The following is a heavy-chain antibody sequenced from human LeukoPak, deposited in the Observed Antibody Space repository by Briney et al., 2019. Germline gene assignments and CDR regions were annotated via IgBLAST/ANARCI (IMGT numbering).Heavy chain of an antibody. J-gene: IGHJ4*02. D-gene: IGHD2-2*01. CDR1: GGSLSNDY. CDR3: AKFTYPDIVVVPAAKIFDY. Sequence: SETLSLTCTVSGGSLSNDYWSWIRQPPGRGLEWVGYIFYSGSTNYNPSRKGRVTIPQDTSKNQFPLKLSSVTAADPAVDYCAKFTYPDIVVVPAAKIFDYWGQGTLVTVSS. CDR2: IFYSGST. V-gene: IGHV4-59*12.